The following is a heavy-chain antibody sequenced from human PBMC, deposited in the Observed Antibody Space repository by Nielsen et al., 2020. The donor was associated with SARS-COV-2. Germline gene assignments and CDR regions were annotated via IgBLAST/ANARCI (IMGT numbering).Heavy chain of an antibody. Sequence: SETLSLTCTVSGGSISSYYWSWIRQPPGKGLEWIGYTYYSGSTNYNPSLKSRVTISVDTSKNQFSLKLSSVTAADTAVYYCARVLSYCGGDCPDAFDIWGQGTMVTVSS. CDR2: TYYSGST. J-gene: IGHJ3*02. CDR1: GGSISSYY. D-gene: IGHD2-21*02. V-gene: IGHV4-59*01. CDR3: ARVLSYCGGDCPDAFDI.